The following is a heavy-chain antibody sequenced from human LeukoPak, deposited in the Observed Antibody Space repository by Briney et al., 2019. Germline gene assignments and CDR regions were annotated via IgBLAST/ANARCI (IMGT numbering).Heavy chain of an antibody. CDR2: ISAYNGNT. D-gene: IGHD6-19*01. CDR1: GYTFTSYG. J-gene: IGHJ6*03. CDR3: ARAAGTAARGYYYYMDV. Sequence: ASVKVSCKASGYTFTSYGISWVRQAPGQGLEWMGWISAYNGNTNYAQKLQGRVTMTTDRSTSTAYMELRSLRSDDTAVYYCARAAGTAARGYYYYMDVWGKGTTVTVSS. V-gene: IGHV1-18*01.